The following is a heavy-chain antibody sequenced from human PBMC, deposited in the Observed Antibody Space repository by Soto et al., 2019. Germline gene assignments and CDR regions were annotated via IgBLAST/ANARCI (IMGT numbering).Heavy chain of an antibody. V-gene: IGHV3-23*01. D-gene: IGHD3-22*01. CDR1: GFTFSSYA. Sequence: PGGSLRLSCAASGFTFSSYAMSWVRQAPGKGLEWVSAISGSGGSTYYADSVKGRFTISRDNSKNTLYLQMNSLRAEDTAVYYCAKDFWPYDSSGYYYDYWGQGTPVTVSS. CDR2: ISGSGGST. CDR3: AKDFWPYDSSGYYYDY. J-gene: IGHJ4*02.